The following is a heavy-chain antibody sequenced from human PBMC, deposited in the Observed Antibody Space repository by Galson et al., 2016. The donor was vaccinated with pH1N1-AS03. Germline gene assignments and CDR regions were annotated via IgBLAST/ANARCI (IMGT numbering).Heavy chain of an antibody. J-gene: IGHJ6*02. CDR2: ISNDGRNV. D-gene: IGHD2-2*01. CDR3: ARRNPNPNFAIWYQHDYGMDV. V-gene: IGHV3-74*01. CDR1: GFTFSMSY. Sequence: SLRLSCAASGFTFSMSYIHWVRQAPGKGLEWVSRISNDGRNVRYADFVKGRFAVSRDNAKNTVFLQMNSLRADDTAVYFCARRNPNPNFAIWYQHDYGMDVLGQGTTVTVSS.